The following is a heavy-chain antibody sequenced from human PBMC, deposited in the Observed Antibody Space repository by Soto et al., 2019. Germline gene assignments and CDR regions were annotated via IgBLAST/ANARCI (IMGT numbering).Heavy chain of an antibody. J-gene: IGHJ4*02. CDR3: AREGNSDATGYANLDS. Sequence: SETLSLTCSVSGGSMTGYYWNWMRQPPGKTLEWIGYVYYSGSTSYNRSLMSRVTISVDTSKNQFSLNLRSVTSADTALYYCAREGNSDATGYANLDSWGQGILVTVSS. CDR2: VYYSGST. D-gene: IGHD2-2*01. CDR1: GGSMTGYY. V-gene: IGHV4-59*01.